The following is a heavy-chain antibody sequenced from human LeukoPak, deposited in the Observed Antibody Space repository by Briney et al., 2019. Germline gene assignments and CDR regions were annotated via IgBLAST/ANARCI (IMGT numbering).Heavy chain of an antibody. CDR3: ARDTNYYDSSGYLYYFDY. D-gene: IGHD3-22*01. V-gene: IGHV1-18*01. CDR1: GYTFTSY. CDR2: ISAYNGNT. Sequence: SVKVSCKASGYTFTSYISWVRQAPGQGLEWMGWISAYNGNTNYAQKLQGRVTMTTDTSTSTAYMELRSLRSDDTAVYYCARDTNYYDSSGYLYYFDYWGQGTLVTVSS. J-gene: IGHJ4*02.